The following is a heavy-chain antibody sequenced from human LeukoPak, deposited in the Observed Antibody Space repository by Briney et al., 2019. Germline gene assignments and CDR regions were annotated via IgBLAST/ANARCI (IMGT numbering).Heavy chain of an antibody. Sequence: PGGSLRLYCAASGFTFSSYSMNWVRQAPGKGLVWVSSISSSSSYIYYADSVKGRFTISRDNAKNSLYLQINSLRAEDTAVYYCARDLCSSTSCYYYYYYMDVWGKGTTVTVSS. D-gene: IGHD2-2*01. CDR3: ARDLCSSTSCYYYYYYMDV. V-gene: IGHV3-21*01. CDR2: ISSSSSYI. J-gene: IGHJ6*03. CDR1: GFTFSSYS.